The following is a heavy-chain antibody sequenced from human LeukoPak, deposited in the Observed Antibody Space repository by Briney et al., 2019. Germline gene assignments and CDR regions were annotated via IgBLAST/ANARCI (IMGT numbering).Heavy chain of an antibody. Sequence: GGSLRLSCAASGFTFSSYSMNWVRQAPGKGLEWVSTINNNGGSIFYADSVKGRFTISRDNAKNSPFLHMNSLRAGDTAVYYCARDCSSTKCPSLGYWGQGTLVTVSS. CDR3: ARDCSSTKCPSLGY. CDR2: INNNGGSI. V-gene: IGHV3-21*01. CDR1: GFTFSSYS. D-gene: IGHD2-2*01. J-gene: IGHJ4*02.